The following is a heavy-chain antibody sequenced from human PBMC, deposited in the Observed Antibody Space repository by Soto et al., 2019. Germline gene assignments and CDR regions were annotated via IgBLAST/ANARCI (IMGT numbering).Heavy chain of an antibody. D-gene: IGHD3-10*01. CDR2: IYYSGST. J-gene: IGHJ6*02. V-gene: IGHV4-61*08. CDR1: GLSVSSGDYV. CDR3: ARYPNYYYYGFDV. Sequence: XETLSLTSTVSGLSVSSGDYVWSWLRPSPGKRLEWIAYIYYSGSTNYNPSLKSRATISVDTSKSQVSLTPTSMTAADAALYYCARYPNYYYYGFDVWAQGTAVTVPS.